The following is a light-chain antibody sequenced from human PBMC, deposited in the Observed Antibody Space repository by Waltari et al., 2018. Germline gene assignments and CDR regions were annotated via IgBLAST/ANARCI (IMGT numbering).Light chain of an antibody. CDR1: QSISSW. Sequence: DIQMTQSPSTLSASVGDRVTITCRASQSISSWLAWYQQKPGKAPKLLIYDASSLESGVPSRFSGSGAGTEFTLTISSLQPDDFATYFCQQSFSSPWTFGQGTTVNI. J-gene: IGKJ1*01. CDR2: DAS. CDR3: QQSFSSPWT. V-gene: IGKV1-5*01.